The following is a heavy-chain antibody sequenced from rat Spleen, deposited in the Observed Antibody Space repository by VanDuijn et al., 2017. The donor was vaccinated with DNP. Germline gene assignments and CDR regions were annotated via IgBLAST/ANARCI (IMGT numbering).Heavy chain of an antibody. Sequence: EVQLVESGGGLVQPGGSMKLSCGASGLTFSNADMAWVRQAPTKGLEWVASITNSGSDTKYRDSVQGRFTISRDNAKNTLYLQMDSLRSEDTATYYCKLGGAYWGQGVMVTVSS. V-gene: IGHV5-25*01. CDR1: GLTFSNAD. D-gene: IGHD5-1*01. CDR2: ITNSGSDT. CDR3: KLGGAY. J-gene: IGHJ2*01.